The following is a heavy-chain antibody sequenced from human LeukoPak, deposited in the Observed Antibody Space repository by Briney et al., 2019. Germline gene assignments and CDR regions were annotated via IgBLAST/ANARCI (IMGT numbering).Heavy chain of an antibody. CDR3: AAGGYCTNRVCYRWNFDY. J-gene: IGHJ4*02. Sequence: VKVSCKASGFTFTSSAMQWVRQARGQRLEWIGWIVVGSGNTNYAQKFQERVTITRDMFTGTAYMGLSSLRSEDTAVYYCAAGGYCTNRVCYRWNFDYWGQGTLVTVSS. CDR2: IVVGSGNT. CDR1: GFTFTSSA. D-gene: IGHD2-8*01. V-gene: IGHV1-58*02.